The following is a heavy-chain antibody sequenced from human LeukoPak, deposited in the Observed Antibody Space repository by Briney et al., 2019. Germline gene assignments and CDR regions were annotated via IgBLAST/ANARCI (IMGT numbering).Heavy chain of an antibody. CDR1: GFTFSSYE. CDR3: ASDSSGYFGP. D-gene: IGHD3-22*01. CDR2: ISSSGSTI. J-gene: IGHJ5*02. Sequence: PGGSLRLSCAASGFTFSSYEMNWVRQAPGKGLEWVSYISSSGSTIYYADSVKGRFTISRDNAKNSLYLQMNSLRAEDTAVYYCASDSSGYFGPWGQGTLVTVSS. V-gene: IGHV3-48*03.